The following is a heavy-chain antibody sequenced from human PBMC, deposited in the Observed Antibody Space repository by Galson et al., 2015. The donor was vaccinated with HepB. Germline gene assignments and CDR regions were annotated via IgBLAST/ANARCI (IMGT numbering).Heavy chain of an antibody. CDR2: IYHSGDA. V-gene: IGHV4-4*01. CDR3: ATSTRSGPSLEAFDI. J-gene: IGHJ3*02. D-gene: IGHD2-15*01. Sequence: LSLTCAVSGASIRTLDWWSWVRQSPGKRLEWIGQIYHSGDANYNPSFKSRVTMSVDKSNNQFSLMLSSVTAADTALYFCATSTRSGPSLEAFDIWGQGTMVTVSS. CDR1: GASIRTLDW.